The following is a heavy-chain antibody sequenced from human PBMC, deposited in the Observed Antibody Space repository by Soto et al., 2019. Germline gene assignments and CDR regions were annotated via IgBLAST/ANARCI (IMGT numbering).Heavy chain of an antibody. CDR2: ISFNGINT. CDR1: GFTFSDYA. J-gene: IGHJ4*02. D-gene: IGHD3-9*01. V-gene: IGHV3-30-3*01. CDR3: ARDVSGFEYFDL. Sequence: QVQLVESGGGVVQPGRSLRLSCAGSGFTFSDYAMHWVRQAPGRGPEWLALISFNGINTYYADSVKGRFTISRDNSKGTLNLQMNTLRAEDTAVYYCARDVSGFEYFDLWGQGTLVTISS.